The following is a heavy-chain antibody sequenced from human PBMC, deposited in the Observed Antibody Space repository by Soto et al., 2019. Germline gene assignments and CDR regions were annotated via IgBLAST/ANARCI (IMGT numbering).Heavy chain of an antibody. J-gene: IGHJ4*02. D-gene: IGHD3-10*01. CDR2: IYHSGST. CDR1: GGSISSSNW. CDR3: ASDGYGSGSSYFDY. Sequence: SETLSLTCAVSGGSISSSNWWSWVRQPPGKGLEWIGEIYHSGSTNYNPSLKSRVTISVDKSKNQFSLKLSSVTAADTAVYYCASDGYGSGSSYFDYWGQGTLVPVSS. V-gene: IGHV4-4*02.